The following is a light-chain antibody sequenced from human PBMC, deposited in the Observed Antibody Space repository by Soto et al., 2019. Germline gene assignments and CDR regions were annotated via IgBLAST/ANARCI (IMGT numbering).Light chain of an antibody. V-gene: IGLV4-69*01. CDR1: SGHSSYV. CDR2: LNSDGSH. Sequence: QTVVTQSPSASASLGASVKLTCTLSSGHSSYVIAWHQQQPEEGPRYLMKLNSDGSHTKGDGIPDRFSGSSSVAERYLTISSLQSEDEADYYCQTWGTGIVVFGGGTKVTVL. CDR3: QTWGTGIVV. J-gene: IGLJ2*01.